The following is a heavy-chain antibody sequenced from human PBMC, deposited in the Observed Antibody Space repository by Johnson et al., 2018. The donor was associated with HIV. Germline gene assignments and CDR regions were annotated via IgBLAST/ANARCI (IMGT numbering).Heavy chain of an antibody. CDR3: ARDGRWPRDAFDI. D-gene: IGHD4-23*01. CDR1: GFTVSSYD. V-gene: IGHV3-13*01. CDR2: IGTAGDT. J-gene: IGHJ3*02. Sequence: VQLVESGGGVVQPGGSLRLSCAASGFTVSSYDMHWVRQATGKGLEWVSAIGTAGDTYYPGSVKGRFTISRENAKNSLYLQMNSLRVEDTAVYYCARDGRWPRDAFDIWGQGTMVTVSS.